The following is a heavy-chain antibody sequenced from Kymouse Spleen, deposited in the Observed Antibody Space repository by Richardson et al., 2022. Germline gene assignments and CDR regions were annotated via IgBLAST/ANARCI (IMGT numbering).Heavy chain of an antibody. V-gene: IGHV4-61*01. J-gene: IGHJ6*02. CDR3: ARDQEVGAHYYYYYGMDV. CDR1: GGSVSSGSYY. D-gene: IGHD1-26*01. CDR2: IYYSGST. Sequence: QVQLQESGPGLVKPSETLSLTCTVSGGSVSSGSYYWSWIRQPPGKGLEWIGYIYYSGSTNYNPSLKSRVTISVDTSKNQFSLKLSSVTAADTAVYYCARDQEVGAHYYYYYGMDVWGQGTTVTVSS.